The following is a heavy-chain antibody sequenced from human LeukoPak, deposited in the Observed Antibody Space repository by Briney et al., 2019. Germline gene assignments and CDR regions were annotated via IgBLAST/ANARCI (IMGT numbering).Heavy chain of an antibody. CDR3: ARTYEDYFDY. D-gene: IGHD2-21*01. Sequence: KPSETLSLTCTVSGGSISSYYWSWIRQPPGKGLEWIGYIYYSGSTNYNPSLKSRVTISVDTSKNQFSLKLSSVTAADTAVYYCARTYEDYFDYWGQGTLVTVSS. V-gene: IGHV4-59*08. CDR1: GGSISSYY. J-gene: IGHJ4*02. CDR2: IYYSGST.